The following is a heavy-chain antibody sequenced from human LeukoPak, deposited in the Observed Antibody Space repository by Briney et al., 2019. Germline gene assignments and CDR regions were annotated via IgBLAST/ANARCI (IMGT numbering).Heavy chain of an antibody. CDR2: IYYSGST. CDR3: ARLADDAFDI. Sequence: SETLSLTCTVSGGSISSYYWSWIRQPPGKGLEWIGYIYYSGSTNYNPSLKSRVTISVDTSKNQFSLKLSSATAADTAVYYCARLADDAFDIWGQGTMVTVSS. CDR1: GGSISSYY. V-gene: IGHV4-59*08. J-gene: IGHJ3*02.